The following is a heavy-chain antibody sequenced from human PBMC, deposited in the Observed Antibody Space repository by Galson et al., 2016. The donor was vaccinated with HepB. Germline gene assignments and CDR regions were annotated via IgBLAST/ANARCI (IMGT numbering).Heavy chain of an antibody. V-gene: IGHV3-48*01. Sequence: SLRLSCAASGFSFSSYSMNWVRQAPGKGLEWVSYIGVGGAVIWYADSVKGRFTISRDNVKNSLYLQMNSLRAEDTAVYYCARDDKYAFDYWGQGPLVPVSS. D-gene: IGHD2-8*01. J-gene: IGHJ4*02. CDR2: IGVGGAVI. CDR3: ARDDKYAFDY. CDR1: GFSFSSYS.